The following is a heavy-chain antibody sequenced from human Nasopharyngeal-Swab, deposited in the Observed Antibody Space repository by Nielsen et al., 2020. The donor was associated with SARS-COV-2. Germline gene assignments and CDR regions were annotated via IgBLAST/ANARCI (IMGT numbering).Heavy chain of an antibody. Sequence: SVKVSCKASGYTFTGYGISWVRQAPGQGLEWMGGIVPALGLPNYAQKFRGRVTITADRSTTTSYLELSSLRSEDTAIYYCAREGGYGAYDAPDYWGQGTLVTVSS. V-gene: IGHV1-69*10. J-gene: IGHJ4*02. CDR3: AREGGYGAYDAPDY. CDR1: GYTFTGYG. D-gene: IGHD5-12*01. CDR2: IVPALGLP.